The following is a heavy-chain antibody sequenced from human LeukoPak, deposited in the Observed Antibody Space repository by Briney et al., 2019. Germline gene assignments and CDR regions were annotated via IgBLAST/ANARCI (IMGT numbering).Heavy chain of an antibody. CDR3: ARGDVEYSSTPDY. CDR2: IYTSGST. Sequence: SQTLSLTCTVSGGSISSGSYYWSWIRQPAGKGLEWIGRIYTSGSTNYNPSLKSRVTISVDTSKNQFSLKLRSVTAADTAVYYCARGDVEYSSTPDYWGQGTLVTVSS. D-gene: IGHD6-6*01. V-gene: IGHV4-61*02. J-gene: IGHJ4*02. CDR1: GGSISSGSYY.